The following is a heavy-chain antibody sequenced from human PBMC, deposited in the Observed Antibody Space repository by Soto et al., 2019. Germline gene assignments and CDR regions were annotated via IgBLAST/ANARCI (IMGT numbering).Heavy chain of an antibody. Sequence: ASVKVSCKASGGTFSIYAISRVQQAPGQGLEWMGGIIPIFGTANYAQKFQGRVTITADESTSTAYMELSSLRSEDTAVYYCARDKREYYYDSSGYHDYWGQGTLVTVSS. CDR1: GGTFSIYA. V-gene: IGHV1-69*13. D-gene: IGHD3-22*01. CDR2: IIPIFGTA. CDR3: ARDKREYYYDSSGYHDY. J-gene: IGHJ4*02.